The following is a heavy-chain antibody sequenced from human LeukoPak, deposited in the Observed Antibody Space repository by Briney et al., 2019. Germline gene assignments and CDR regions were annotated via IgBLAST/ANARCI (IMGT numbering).Heavy chain of an antibody. J-gene: IGHJ4*02. CDR2: IYYSGST. CDR3: ARDAHDGIDY. V-gene: IGHV4-59*01. CDR1: GGSISSYY. D-gene: IGHD1-14*01. Sequence: SETLSLTCTVSGGSISSYYWSWIRQPPGKGLEWIGYIYYSGSTNYNPSLKSRVTISVDTSKNQFSLKLSSVTAADTAVYYCARDAHDGIDYWGQGTLVTVSS.